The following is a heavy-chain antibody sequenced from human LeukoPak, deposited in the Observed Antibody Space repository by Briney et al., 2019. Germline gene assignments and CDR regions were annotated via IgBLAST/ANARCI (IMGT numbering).Heavy chain of an antibody. Sequence: TGGSLRLSCAASGFTFSSYWMSWVRQAPGKGLEWVANIKQDGSEKYYVDSVKGRFTISRDNAKNSLYLQMNSLRAEDTAVYYCARDLYDYGDYGDAFDIWGQGTMVTVSS. CDR3: ARDLYDYGDYGDAFDI. D-gene: IGHD4-17*01. CDR2: IKQDGSEK. CDR1: GFTFSSYW. J-gene: IGHJ3*02. V-gene: IGHV3-7*01.